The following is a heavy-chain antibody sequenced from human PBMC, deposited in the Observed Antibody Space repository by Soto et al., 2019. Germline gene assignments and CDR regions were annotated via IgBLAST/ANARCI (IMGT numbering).Heavy chain of an antibody. J-gene: IGHJ6*02. Sequence: PGGSLRLSCSASGFTFISYSMNCVRQAPVKGLEWVSSISSSSSYIYYADSVKGRFTIPRDNAKNSLYLQLNSLRAEDTAVYYCARAVGYYDSRGDDYYYGMDVWGQGTTVTVSS. CDR2: ISSSSSYI. CDR1: GFTFISYS. D-gene: IGHD3-22*01. V-gene: IGHV3-21*01. CDR3: ARAVGYYDSRGDDYYYGMDV.